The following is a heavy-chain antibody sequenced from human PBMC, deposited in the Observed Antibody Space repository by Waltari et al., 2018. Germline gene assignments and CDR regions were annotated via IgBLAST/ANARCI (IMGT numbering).Heavy chain of an antibody. D-gene: IGHD2-8*02. V-gene: IGHV4-30-4*08. CDR1: GGSISSGDYY. CDR3: ARDCTGGVCYPGD. J-gene: IGHJ4*02. CDR2: IYYSGST. Sequence: QVQLQESGPGLVKPSQTLSLTCTVSGGSISSGDYYWSWIRQPPGKGLEWIGYIYYSGSTYYNPSLKSRVTISVDTSKNQFSLKLSSVTAADTAGYYCARDCTGGVCYPGDWGQGTLVTVSS.